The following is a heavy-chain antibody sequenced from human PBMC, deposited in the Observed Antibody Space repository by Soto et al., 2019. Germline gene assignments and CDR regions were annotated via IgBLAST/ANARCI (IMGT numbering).Heavy chain of an antibody. Sequence: QVQLQESGPGLVKPSETLSLTCTVSGASLTDYHWSWIRQPPGKGLECLGYIYYTGSANYNPSLKSRVTMSVDTSKNQIFLTLSSVTAADTAFYYCASGFAIGWYTYYFDYWGQGPLVTVSS. CDR3: ASGFAIGWYTYYFDY. CDR2: IYYTGSA. V-gene: IGHV4-59*08. D-gene: IGHD6-19*01. CDR1: GASLTDYH. J-gene: IGHJ4*02.